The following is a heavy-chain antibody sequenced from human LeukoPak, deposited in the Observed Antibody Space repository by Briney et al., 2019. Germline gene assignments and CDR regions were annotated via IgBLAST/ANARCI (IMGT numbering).Heavy chain of an antibody. J-gene: IGHJ4*02. CDR2: INHSGST. V-gene: IGHV4-39*07. CDR3: ARESLVYFDY. Sequence: KPSETLSLTCTVSGGSISSSSYYWGWIRQPPGKGLEWIGEINHSGSTNYNPSLKSRVTISVDTSKNQFSLKLSSVTAADTAVYYCARESLVYFDYWGQGTLVTVSS. D-gene: IGHD3-16*02. CDR1: GGSISSSSYY.